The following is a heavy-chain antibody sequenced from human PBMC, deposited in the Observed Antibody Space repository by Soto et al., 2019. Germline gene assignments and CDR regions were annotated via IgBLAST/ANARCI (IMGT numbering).Heavy chain of an antibody. D-gene: IGHD6-6*01. V-gene: IGHV4-34*01. J-gene: IGHJ6*02. Sequence: QVQLQQWGAGLLKPSETLSLTCAVYGGSFSGYYWSWIRQPPGKGLEWSGEINHSGSTNYNPSLKSRVTISVDTSKNQFSLKLSSVTAADTAVYYCARVQLVHYYYYYYGMDVWGQGTTVTVSS. CDR3: ARVQLVHYYYYYYGMDV. CDR1: GGSFSGYY. CDR2: INHSGST.